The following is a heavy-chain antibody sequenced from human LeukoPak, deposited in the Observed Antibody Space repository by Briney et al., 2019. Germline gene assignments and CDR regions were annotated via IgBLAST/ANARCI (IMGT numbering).Heavy chain of an antibody. V-gene: IGHV4-38-2*01. CDR2: IYHSGST. Sequence: PSETLSLTCAVSGYSISSGYYWGWIRQPPGKGLEWIGSIYHSGSTYYNPSLKSRVTISVDTSENQFSLKLSSVTAADTAVYYCASLPGYSYGTGIDYWGQGTLVTVSS. J-gene: IGHJ4*02. CDR3: ASLPGYSYGTGIDY. CDR1: GYSISSGYY. D-gene: IGHD5-18*01.